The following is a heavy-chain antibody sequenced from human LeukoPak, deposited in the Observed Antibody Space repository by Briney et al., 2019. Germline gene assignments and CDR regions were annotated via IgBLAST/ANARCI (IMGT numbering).Heavy chain of an antibody. J-gene: IGHJ4*02. CDR3: TRYNNDHFDY. V-gene: IGHV3-33*01. D-gene: IGHD1-14*01. CDR1: GFTFGGYG. Sequence: PGGSLRLSCAGSGFTFGGYGMHWFRRTPGKGLEWVAVIAYDGSRALYADSVKGRFTIFRDNSKNTMSVQMDDLRAEDTAVYYCTRYNNDHFDYWGQGTLVTVSS. CDR2: IAYDGSRA.